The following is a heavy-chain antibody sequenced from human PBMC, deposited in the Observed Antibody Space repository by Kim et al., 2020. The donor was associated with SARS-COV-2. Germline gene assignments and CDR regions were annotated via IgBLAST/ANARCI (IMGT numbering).Heavy chain of an antibody. D-gene: IGHD6-19*01. CDR2: I. J-gene: IGHJ4*02. Sequence: IVYTDAVKGRFTISRDSAKNSLFLQMNGLRAEDPALYYCARDSSGWSRDYWGQGTLVTVSS. V-gene: IGHV3-21*01. CDR3: ARDSSGWSRDY.